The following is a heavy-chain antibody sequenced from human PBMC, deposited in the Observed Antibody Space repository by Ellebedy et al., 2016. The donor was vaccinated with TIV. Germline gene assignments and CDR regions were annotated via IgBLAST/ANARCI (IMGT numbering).Heavy chain of an antibody. CDR3: AKDVRYTTGWGGALDI. Sequence: GESLKISCAASGFTFSSYAMSWVRQAPGKGLEWVSLISGSGDSTYYADSVKGRFTISRDNSKNTLYVQMNSLRADDTAVYYCAKDVRYTTGWGGALDIWGQGAMVIVSS. J-gene: IGHJ3*02. V-gene: IGHV3-23*01. CDR2: ISGSGDST. D-gene: IGHD2-8*02. CDR1: GFTFSSYA.